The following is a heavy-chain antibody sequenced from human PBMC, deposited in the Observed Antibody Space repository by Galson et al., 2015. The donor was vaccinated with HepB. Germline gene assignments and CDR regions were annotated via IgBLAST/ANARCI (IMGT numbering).Heavy chain of an antibody. D-gene: IGHD6-19*01. CDR1: GFTFSNYA. Sequence: SLRLSCAASGFTFSNYAMSWVRQAPGKGLEWVSAITCSGGSPYYADPVKGRFTFSRDNSNNTLYLQMNSLRADDTAVYYCAKDLQWLPRVGFDYWGQGTTVTVSS. J-gene: IGHJ4*02. V-gene: IGHV3-23*01. CDR3: AKDLQWLPRVGFDY. CDR2: ITCSGGSP.